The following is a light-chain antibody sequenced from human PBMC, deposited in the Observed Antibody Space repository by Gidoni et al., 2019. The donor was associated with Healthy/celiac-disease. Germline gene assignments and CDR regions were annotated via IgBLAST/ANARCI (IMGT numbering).Light chain of an antibody. CDR2: DAS. J-gene: IGKJ4*01. V-gene: IGKV1-33*01. CDR1: QDISNY. CDR3: QQYDNPPA. Sequence: DIQMTQSPSSLSASVGDRVTITCQARQDISNYLNWYQQKPGKAPKLLIYDASNLDTGVPSRFSGSGSGTDFPFTISSLQPEDIATYYCQQYDNPPAFGGGTKVEIK.